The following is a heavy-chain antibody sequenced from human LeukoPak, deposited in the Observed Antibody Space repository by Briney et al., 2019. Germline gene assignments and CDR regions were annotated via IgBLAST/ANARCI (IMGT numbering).Heavy chain of an antibody. CDR1: GYTFTIYD. Sequence: ASVKVSCKASGYTFTIYDINWVRQATGQGLEWMGWMNPNSANTGYAQKFQGRVTITRNTSISTAYMELSSLRSEDTAVYYCARAGLAAGKRGIYYMDVWGKGTTVTVSS. CDR3: ARAGLAAGKRGIYYMDV. CDR2: MNPNSANT. V-gene: IGHV1-8*03. J-gene: IGHJ6*03. D-gene: IGHD6-13*01.